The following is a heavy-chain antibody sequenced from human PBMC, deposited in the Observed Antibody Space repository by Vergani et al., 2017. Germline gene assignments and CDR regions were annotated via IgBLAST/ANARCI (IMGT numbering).Heavy chain of an antibody. CDR2: IYTSGRT. V-gene: IGHV4-61*02. CDR1: GGSSSSGSYY. Sequence: QVQLQESGPGLVKPSETLSLTCTVPGGSSSSGSYYWSWIRQPAGKGLEWIGRIYTSGRTNYNPSLKSRVTISVDTSKNQFSLKLSSVTAADTAVYYCAREAGSSWVNWFDPWGQGNLVTVSS. J-gene: IGHJ5*02. CDR3: AREAGSSWVNWFDP. D-gene: IGHD6-13*01.